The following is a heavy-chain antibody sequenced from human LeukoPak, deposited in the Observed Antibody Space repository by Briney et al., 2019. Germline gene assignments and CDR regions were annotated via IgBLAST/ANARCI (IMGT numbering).Heavy chain of an antibody. CDR2: VYYGGLN. CDR3: ARVRWGDFDP. V-gene: IGHV4-59*01. CDR1: GDSIISSY. D-gene: IGHD2-21*02. J-gene: IGHJ5*02. Sequence: PSETLSLTCNVSGDSIISSYWAWIRQPPGKGLEWIGYVYYGGLNNFNPSLKSRVTGSVDTSKSQVSLTLNSVTAADTAIYYCARVRWGDFDPWGQGILVTVSS.